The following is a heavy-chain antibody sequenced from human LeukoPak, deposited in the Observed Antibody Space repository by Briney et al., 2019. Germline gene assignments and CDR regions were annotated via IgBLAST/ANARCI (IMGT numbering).Heavy chain of an antibody. CDR2: ISWNSGSI. D-gene: IGHD3-16*02. V-gene: IGHV3-9*01. J-gene: IGHJ4*02. Sequence: GGSLRLSCAASGFTFDDYAMHWVRQAPGKGLEWVSGISWNSGSIGYADSVKGRFTISRDNAKNSLYLQMNSLRAEDTALYYCAKEVSTAFDYWGQGTLVTVSS. CDR3: AKEVSTAFDY. CDR1: GFTFDDYA.